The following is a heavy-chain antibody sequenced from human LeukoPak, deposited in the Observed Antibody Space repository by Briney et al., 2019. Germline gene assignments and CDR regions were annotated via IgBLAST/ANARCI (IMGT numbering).Heavy chain of an antibody. CDR2: ISAYNGNT. CDR1: GYTFTSYG. V-gene: IGHV1-18*04. CDR3: ARVVIAVAGSYYYYYGMDV. J-gene: IGHJ6*04. Sequence: ASVKVSCKASGYTFTSYGISWVRQAPGQGLEWMGWISAYNGNTNYAQKLQGRVTMTTDTSTSTAYMKLRSLRSDDTAVYYCARVVIAVAGSYYYYYGMDVWGKGTTVTVSS. D-gene: IGHD6-19*01.